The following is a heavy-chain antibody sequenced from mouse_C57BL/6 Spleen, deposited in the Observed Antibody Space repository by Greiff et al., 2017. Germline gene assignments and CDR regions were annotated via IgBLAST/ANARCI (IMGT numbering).Heavy chain of an antibody. CDR1: GYTFTDYY. J-gene: IGHJ3*01. Sequence: LVESGAGLVRPGASVKLSCEASGYTFTDYYMNWVHQRPGKGLEWVAWIYPGSGSTYYKDTVKGQVTLTEEKSSSPAYLQLSRLTSEDSAVYFCARKDDYYVSFAYWGQGTLVTVSA. CDR3: ARKDDYYVSFAY. V-gene: IGHV1-76*01. D-gene: IGHD1-1*01. CDR2: IYPGSGST.